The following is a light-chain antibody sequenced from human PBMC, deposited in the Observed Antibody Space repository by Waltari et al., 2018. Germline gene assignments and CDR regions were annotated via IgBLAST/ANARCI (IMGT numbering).Light chain of an antibody. CDR2: DVS. CDR1: SSDVGGYNY. Sequence: QSALTQPASVSGSPGQSITISCTGTSSDVGGYNYVSWYQQYPGKAPKLMIYDVSNRPSGVSTRFSGSTSGNTASLTISGLQAEDEADYYCSSYTSSSTLVVFGGGTKLTVL. V-gene: IGLV2-14*01. J-gene: IGLJ2*01. CDR3: SSYTSSSTLVV.